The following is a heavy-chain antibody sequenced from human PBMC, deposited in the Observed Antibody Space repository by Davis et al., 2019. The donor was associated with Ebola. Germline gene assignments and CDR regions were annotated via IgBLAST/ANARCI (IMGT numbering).Heavy chain of an antibody. D-gene: IGHD2-21*01. CDR3: ARDTRPCGGDCYDVTFVM. V-gene: IGHV4-59*12. J-gene: IGHJ3*02. CDR1: GVSTTTYS. Sequence: PSETLSLTCTVSGVSTTTYSWSWIRQPPGKGLEWIGFIHHGGSANSNPSLKTRVTSSVDTSKSQVSLGLTSVTAADTAVYYCARDTRPCGGDCYDVTFVMWGRGTMVIVSS. CDR2: IHHGGSA.